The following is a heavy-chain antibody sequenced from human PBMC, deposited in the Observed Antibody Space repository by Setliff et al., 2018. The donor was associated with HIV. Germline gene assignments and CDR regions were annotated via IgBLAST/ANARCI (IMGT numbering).Heavy chain of an antibody. J-gene: IGHJ4*02. CDR2: ISSSSSYI. CDR3: ARDKGVAAAGAFDF. V-gene: IGHV3-21*01. Sequence: GGSLRLSCAASGSTFSSYSMNWVRQAPGKGLEWVSSISSSSSYIYYADSVKGRFTISRDNAKNSLYLQMNSLRAEDTAVYYCARDKGVAAAGAFDFWGQGTLVTVSS. D-gene: IGHD6-13*01. CDR1: GSTFSSYS.